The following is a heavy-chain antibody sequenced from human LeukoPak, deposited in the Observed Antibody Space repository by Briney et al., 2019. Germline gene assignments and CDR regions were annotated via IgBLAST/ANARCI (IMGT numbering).Heavy chain of an antibody. D-gene: IGHD3-3*01. CDR3: AKDGLAPIFGVVTYIPLDY. CDR2: TYYRSKWYN. V-gene: IGHV6-1*01. Sequence: SQTLSLTCAISGDSVSSNSAAWNWIRQSPSRGLEWLGRTYYRSKWYNDYAVSVKSRITISPDTSKNQFSLQLNSVTPEDTAVYYCAKDGLAPIFGVVTYIPLDYWGQGTLVTVSS. J-gene: IGHJ4*02. CDR1: GDSVSSNSAA.